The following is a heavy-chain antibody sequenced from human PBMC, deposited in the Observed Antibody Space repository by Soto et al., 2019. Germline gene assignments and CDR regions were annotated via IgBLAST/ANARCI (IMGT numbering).Heavy chain of an antibody. Sequence: SETLSLTCTVSGGSIGTYYWSWIRQPPGKGLEWIGYIYYRGSTDYNPSLKSRVTISVDTSKNQFSLKLSSVTAADTAVYYCARRYGYSFDYWGQGTLVTVSS. V-gene: IGHV4-59*08. CDR1: GGSIGTYY. CDR3: ARRYGYSFDY. CDR2: IYYRGST. D-gene: IGHD1-1*01. J-gene: IGHJ4*02.